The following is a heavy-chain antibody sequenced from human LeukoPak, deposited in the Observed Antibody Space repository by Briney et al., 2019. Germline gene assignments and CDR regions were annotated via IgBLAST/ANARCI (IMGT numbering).Heavy chain of an antibody. J-gene: IGHJ4*02. CDR3: ARGLQYYDSSGYYFDY. V-gene: IGHV4-34*01. CDR2: INHSGST. D-gene: IGHD3-22*01. CDR1: GGSFSGYY. Sequence: SETLSLTCAVYGGSFSGYYWSWIRQPPGKGLEWLGEINHSGSTNYNPSLKSRVTISVDTSKNQFSLKLSSVTAADTAVYYCARGLQYYDSSGYYFDYWGQGTLVTVSS.